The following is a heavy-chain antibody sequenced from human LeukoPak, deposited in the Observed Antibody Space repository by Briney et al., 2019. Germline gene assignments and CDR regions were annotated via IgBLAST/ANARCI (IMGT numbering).Heavy chain of an antibody. CDR2: IYYTGNT. Sequence: SETLSLTCIVSGGSISSGGYSWSWIRQPPGKGMEFIAYIYYTGNTYFNPSLKSRVTISVDTSKNQFSLKLTSVTAADTAVYYCARVLAAAGNNWFDPWGQGTLVTVSS. CDR1: GGSISSGGYS. D-gene: IGHD6-13*01. CDR3: ARVLAAAGNNWFDP. V-gene: IGHV4-30-4*07. J-gene: IGHJ5*02.